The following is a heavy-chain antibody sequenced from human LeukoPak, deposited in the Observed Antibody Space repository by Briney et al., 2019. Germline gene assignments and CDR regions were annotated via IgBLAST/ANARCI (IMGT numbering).Heavy chain of an antibody. CDR1: GYSITENW. V-gene: IGHV4-4*02. CDR2: IFHTGST. CDR3: ARLVDVGNYYDSSGYLTPFDY. J-gene: IGHJ4*02. Sequence: SETLSLICVVSGYSITENWWSWVRQPPGKGLEWLGEIFHTGSTNYNPSFKSRVIISVDKSNNQFFLQLSSVTAADTAVYYCARLVDVGNYYDSSGYLTPFDYWGQGTLVTVSS. D-gene: IGHD3-22*01.